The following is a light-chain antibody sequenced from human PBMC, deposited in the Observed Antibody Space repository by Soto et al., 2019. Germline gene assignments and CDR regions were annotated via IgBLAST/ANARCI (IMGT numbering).Light chain of an antibody. Sequence: QLVLTQPPSASGTPGQRVTISCSGSSSNIGSNTVSWYQHLPGTAPKLLIYYHNQRPSGVPDRFSGSKSGTSASLAISGLQSEDEANYHCATWDDSLNVVLFGGGTKLTVL. CDR2: YHN. CDR1: SSNIGSNT. V-gene: IGLV1-44*01. CDR3: ATWDDSLNVVL. J-gene: IGLJ2*01.